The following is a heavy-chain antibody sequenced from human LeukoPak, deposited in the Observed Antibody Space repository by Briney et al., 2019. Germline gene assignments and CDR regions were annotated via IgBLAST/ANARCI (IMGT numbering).Heavy chain of an antibody. CDR1: GGSISSSSYY. CDR2: IYYSGST. CDR3: ANHLGYCSSTSCYGGWFDP. V-gene: IGHV4-39*01. Sequence: PSETLSLTCTVSGGSISSSSYYWGWIRQPPGKGLEWIGSIYYSGSTYYNPSLKSRVTISVDTSKNQFSLKLSSVTAADTAVYYCANHLGYCSSTSCYGGWFDPWGQGTLVTVSS. J-gene: IGHJ5*02. D-gene: IGHD2-2*01.